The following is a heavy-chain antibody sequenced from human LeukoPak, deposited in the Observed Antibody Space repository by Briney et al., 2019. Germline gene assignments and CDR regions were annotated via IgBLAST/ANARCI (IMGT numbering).Heavy chain of an antibody. Sequence: GGSLRLSCAASGFTFSSYSMNWVRQAPGKGLEWVSSISSSSSYIYYADSVKGRFTISRDNAKNSLYLQMNSLRAEDTAVYYCARETKTTLLIEYSSSWYFDYWGQGTLVTVSS. CDR3: ARETKTTLLIEYSSSWYFDY. J-gene: IGHJ4*02. V-gene: IGHV3-21*01. CDR2: ISSSSSYI. D-gene: IGHD6-6*01. CDR1: GFTFSSYS.